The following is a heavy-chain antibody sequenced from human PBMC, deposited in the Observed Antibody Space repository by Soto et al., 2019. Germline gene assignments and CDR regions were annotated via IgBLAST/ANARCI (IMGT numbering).Heavy chain of an antibody. D-gene: IGHD5-18*01. CDR2: IYYSGST. CDR3: ARDKGRMCYGGFDY. Sequence: PSETLSLTCTVSGGSISSYYWSWIRQPPGKGLEWIGYIYYSGSTNYNPSLKSRVTISVDTSKNQFSLKLSSVTAADTAVYYCARDKGRMCYGGFDYWGQGTLVTVSS. J-gene: IGHJ4*02. CDR1: GGSISSYY. V-gene: IGHV4-59*01.